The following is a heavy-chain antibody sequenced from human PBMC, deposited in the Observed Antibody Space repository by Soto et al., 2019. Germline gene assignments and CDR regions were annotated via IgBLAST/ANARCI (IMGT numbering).Heavy chain of an antibody. CDR1: GYTFTAFP. V-gene: IGHV1-3*04. CDR3: ARGSKGVGRLFGF. D-gene: IGHD2-15*01. CDR2: INTGTGNP. J-gene: IGHJ4*02. Sequence: GASVKVSCKASGYTFTAFPIHWLRQAPGQRLEWLGWINTGTGNPRYSKKFEDRVTISRDTSADAAYIELSSLRSEDTAVYYCARGSKGVGRLFGFWGQGSRVTVS.